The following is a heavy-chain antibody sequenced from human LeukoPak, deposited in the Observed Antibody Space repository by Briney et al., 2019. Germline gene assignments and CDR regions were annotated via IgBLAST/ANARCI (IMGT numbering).Heavy chain of an antibody. V-gene: IGHV4-34*01. CDR1: GGSFSGYY. D-gene: IGHD1-14*01. CDR2: INHSGST. CDR3: ARGQNTGGNDAFDI. Sequence: PSETLSLTCAVYGGSFSGYYWSWIRQPPGKGLEWIGEINHSGSTNYNPSLKSRVTISVDTSKNQFPLKLSSVTAADTAVYYCARGQNTGGNDAFDIWGQGTMVTVSS. J-gene: IGHJ3*02.